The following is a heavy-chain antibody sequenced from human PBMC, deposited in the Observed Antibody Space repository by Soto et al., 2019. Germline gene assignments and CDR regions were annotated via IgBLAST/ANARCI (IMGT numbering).Heavy chain of an antibody. CDR3: ASKDSSGWGGYYYYGMDV. Sequence: SETLSLTCTVSGGSISSSSYYWGWIRQPPGKGLEWIGSIYYSGSTYYNPSLKSRVTISVDTSKNQFSLKLSSVTAADTAVYYCASKDSSGWGGYYYYGMDVWGQGTTVTVSS. J-gene: IGHJ6*02. D-gene: IGHD6-19*01. CDR2: IYYSGST. CDR1: GGSISSSSYY. V-gene: IGHV4-39*01.